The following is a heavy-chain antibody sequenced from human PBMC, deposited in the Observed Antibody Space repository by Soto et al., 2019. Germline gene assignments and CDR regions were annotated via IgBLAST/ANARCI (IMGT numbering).Heavy chain of an antibody. D-gene: IGHD4-17*01. CDR1: GGSISSYY. V-gene: IGHV4-59*01. CDR2: IYYSGST. CDR3: ARDGSSYGDYHNWFDP. J-gene: IGHJ5*02. Sequence: LSLTCTVSGGSISSYYWSWIRQPPGKGLEWIGYIYYSGSTNYNPSLKSRVTISVDTSKNQFSLKLSFVTAADTAVYYCARDGSSYGDYHNWFDPWGQGTLVTVSS.